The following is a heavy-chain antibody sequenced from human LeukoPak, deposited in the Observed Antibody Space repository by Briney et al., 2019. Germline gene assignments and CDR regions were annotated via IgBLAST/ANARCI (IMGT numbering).Heavy chain of an antibody. Sequence: EASVKVSCKASGGTFSSYAISWVRQAPGQGLAWMGGIIPMFETATYAQEFQGRVTITADESTSTAYMELSSLRSEDTAVYYCARGMARIHDAFDIWGQGTMVTVSS. CDR1: GGTFSSYA. V-gene: IGHV1-69*13. CDR3: ARGMARIHDAFDI. CDR2: IIPMFETA. D-gene: IGHD5-24*01. J-gene: IGHJ3*02.